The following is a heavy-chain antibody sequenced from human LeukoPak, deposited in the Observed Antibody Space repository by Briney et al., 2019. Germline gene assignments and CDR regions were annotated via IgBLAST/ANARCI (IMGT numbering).Heavy chain of an antibody. J-gene: IGHJ2*01. D-gene: IGHD3-10*01. Sequence: SETLSLTCAVDGGSFGAFYWAWIRQSPGKGPEWIGEIMYRGNTNHNPSLRSRVSMSVDTSKNELSLRLTSVTAADTGIYHCARSGETDLGYFDIWGRGSLVTVSS. CDR1: GGSFGAFY. V-gene: IGHV4-34*12. CDR3: ARSGETDLGYFDI. CDR2: IMYRGNT.